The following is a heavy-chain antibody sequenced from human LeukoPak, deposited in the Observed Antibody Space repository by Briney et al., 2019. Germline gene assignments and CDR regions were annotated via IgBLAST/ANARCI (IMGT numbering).Heavy chain of an antibody. CDR1: GGSISSYY. CDR3: ARGDYYDSSGYDLDY. CDR2: IYTSGST. Sequence: SETLSLTCTVSGGSISSYYWSWIRQPAGKGLEWIGRIYTSGSTNYNPSLKSRVTMSVDTSKDQFSLKLSSVTAADTAVYYCARGDYYDSSGYDLDYWGQGTLVTVSS. D-gene: IGHD3-22*01. V-gene: IGHV4-4*07. J-gene: IGHJ4*02.